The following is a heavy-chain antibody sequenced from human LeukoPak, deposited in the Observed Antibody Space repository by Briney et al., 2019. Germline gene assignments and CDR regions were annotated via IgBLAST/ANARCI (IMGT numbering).Heavy chain of an antibody. CDR3: ARDLSYYYDSSGHHAFDI. D-gene: IGHD3-22*01. CDR2: IYYSGST. CDR1: GGSISSYY. Sequence: SETLSLTCTVSGGSISSYYWSWLRQPPGKGLEWIGYIYYSGSTNYNPSLKSRVTISVDTSKNQFSLKLSSVTAADTAVYYCARDLSYYYDSSGHHAFDIWGQGTMVTVSS. J-gene: IGHJ3*02. V-gene: IGHV4-59*01.